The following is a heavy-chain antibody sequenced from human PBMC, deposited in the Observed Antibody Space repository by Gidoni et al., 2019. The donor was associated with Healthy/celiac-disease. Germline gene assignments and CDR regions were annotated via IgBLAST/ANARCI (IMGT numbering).Heavy chain of an antibody. V-gene: IGHV3-48*04. Sequence: VQLVESGGGLVQPGGALRLAGAASVFTFSRYSMTWVRQAPGKGLGGVSYFSSSRSTIDYADSVKGRFTISRDNSKNSLYLQMNSLRAEDTAVYYCARDSTVLTPEVSAFDIWGQGTMVTVSS. J-gene: IGHJ3*02. CDR1: VFTFSRYS. CDR3: ARDSTVLTPEVSAFDI. CDR2: FSSSRSTI. D-gene: IGHD4-17*01.